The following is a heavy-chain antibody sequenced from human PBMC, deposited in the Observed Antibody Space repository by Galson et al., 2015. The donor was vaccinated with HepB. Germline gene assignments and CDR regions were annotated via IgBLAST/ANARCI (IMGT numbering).Heavy chain of an antibody. CDR3: ARDFQGHSYGLFDY. CDR1: GYTFSKYG. CDR2: ITAYNGNT. D-gene: IGHD5-18*01. J-gene: IGHJ4*02. V-gene: IGHV1-18*01. Sequence: SVKVSCKASGYTFSKYGISWVRQAPGQGLEWMGWITAYNGNTNYAQKFQGRVTMTTDTSTSTAYMELRSLRSDDTAVYYCARDFQGHSYGLFDYWGQGTLVTVSS.